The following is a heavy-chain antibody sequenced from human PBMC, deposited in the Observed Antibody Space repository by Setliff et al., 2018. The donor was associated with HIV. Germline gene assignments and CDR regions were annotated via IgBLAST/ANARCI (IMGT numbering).Heavy chain of an antibody. CDR1: GYSISSGYY. D-gene: IGHD1-26*01. Sequence: SETLSLTCTVSGYSISSGYYWGWIRQPPGKGLEWIGSIYHSGITYYNSSLKSRVTISVDTSKNQFSLNLTSVTAADTAVYYYARLGYSGSLVGAFDIWGQGTMVTVSS. V-gene: IGHV4-38-2*02. J-gene: IGHJ3*02. CDR2: IYHSGIT. CDR3: ARLGYSGSLVGAFDI.